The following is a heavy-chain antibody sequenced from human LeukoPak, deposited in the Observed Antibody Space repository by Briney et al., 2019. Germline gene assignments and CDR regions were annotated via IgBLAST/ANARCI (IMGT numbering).Heavy chain of an antibody. D-gene: IGHD3-9*01. CDR3: ARDVKYYDILTGYAPKHNPDAFDI. CDR1: GGTFSSYA. J-gene: IGHJ3*02. Sequence: SVKVSCKASGGTFSSYAISWVRQAPGQGLKWMGGIIPIFGTANYAQKFQGRVTITADESTSTAYMQLSSLRSEDTAVYSCARDVKYYDILTGYAPKHNPDAFDIWGQGTMVTVSS. CDR2: IIPIFGTA. V-gene: IGHV1-69*13.